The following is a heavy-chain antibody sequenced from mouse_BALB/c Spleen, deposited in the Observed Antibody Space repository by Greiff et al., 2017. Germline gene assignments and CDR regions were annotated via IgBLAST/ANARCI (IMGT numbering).Heavy chain of an antibody. Sequence: QVQLQQSGAELVRPGTSVKVSCKASGYAFTNYLIEWVKQRPGQGLEWIGVINPGSGGTNYNEKFKGKATLTADKSSSTAYMQLSSLTSDDSAVYFCARRGYGYGFAYWGQGTLVTVSA. CDR1: GYAFTNYL. CDR2: INPGSGGT. J-gene: IGHJ3*01. V-gene: IGHV1-54*01. D-gene: IGHD1-2*01. CDR3: ARRGYGYGFAY.